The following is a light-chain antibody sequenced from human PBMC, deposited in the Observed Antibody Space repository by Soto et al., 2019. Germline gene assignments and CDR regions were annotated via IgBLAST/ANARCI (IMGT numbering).Light chain of an antibody. CDR1: SSDVGGYNY. V-gene: IGLV2-14*03. CDR3: SSHSSSSTHVV. Sequence: QSALTQPASMSGSPGQSITISCTGTSSDVGGYNYVSWYRQHPGKAPKLMIYDVNNRPSGVSNRFSGSKSGNTASLTISGLQAEDEADYYCSSHSSSSTHVVFGGGIQLTVL. J-gene: IGLJ2*01. CDR2: DVN.